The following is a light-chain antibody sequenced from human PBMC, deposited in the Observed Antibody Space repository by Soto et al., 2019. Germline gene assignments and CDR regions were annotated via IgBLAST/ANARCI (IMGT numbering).Light chain of an antibody. CDR1: ESVRGSN. V-gene: IGKV3-20*01. Sequence: EIVLTQSPGTLSLSPGERATLSCRASESVRGSNLVWYQQKPGQAPRLLIYGVSNRATGTPDRFSGSGSGTDFSLTISRLGREDFAVYYCQHYGSSLWTFGQGTKVEIK. CDR3: QHYGSSLWT. CDR2: GVS. J-gene: IGKJ1*01.